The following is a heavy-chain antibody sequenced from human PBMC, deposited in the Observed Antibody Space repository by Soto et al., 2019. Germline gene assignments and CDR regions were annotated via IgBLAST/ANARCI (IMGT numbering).Heavy chain of an antibody. V-gene: IGHV6-1*01. CDR3: ARVVYSSSGGYYYGMDV. J-gene: IGHJ6*02. D-gene: IGHD6-6*01. Sequence: PSQTLSLTCAISGDSVSSNSAAWNWIRQSPSRGLEWLGRTYYRSKWYNDYAVSVKSRITINPDTSKNQFSLQLNSVTPEDTAVYYCARVVYSSSGGYYYGMDVWGQGTTVTVSS. CDR2: TYYRSKWYN. CDR1: GDSVSSNSAA.